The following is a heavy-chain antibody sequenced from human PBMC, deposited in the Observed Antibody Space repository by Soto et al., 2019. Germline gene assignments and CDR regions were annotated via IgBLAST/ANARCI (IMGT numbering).Heavy chain of an antibody. J-gene: IGHJ4*02. CDR2: IYYSGST. CDR3: ARRYGDCFDY. Sequence: SETLSLTCTVSGGSISSYCWSWIRQPPGKGLEWIGYIYYSGSTNYNPSLKSRVTISVDTSKNQFSLKLSSVTAADTAVYYCARRYGDCFDYWGQGTLVTVSS. D-gene: IGHD4-17*01. V-gene: IGHV4-59*08. CDR1: GGSISSYC.